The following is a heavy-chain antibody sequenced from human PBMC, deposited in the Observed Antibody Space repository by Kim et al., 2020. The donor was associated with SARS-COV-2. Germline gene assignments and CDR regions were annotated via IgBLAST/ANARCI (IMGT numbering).Heavy chain of an antibody. Sequence: SETLSLTCAVYGGSFSGYYWSWIRQPPGKGLEWIGEINHSGSTNYNPSLKSRVTISVDTSKNQFSLKLSSVTAADTAVYYCASRRSSRKQYYYDSSGNRSDYWGQGTLVTVSS. CDR3: ASRRSSRKQYYYDSSGNRSDY. CDR1: GGSFSGYY. J-gene: IGHJ4*02. V-gene: IGHV4-34*01. CDR2: INHSGST. D-gene: IGHD3-22*01.